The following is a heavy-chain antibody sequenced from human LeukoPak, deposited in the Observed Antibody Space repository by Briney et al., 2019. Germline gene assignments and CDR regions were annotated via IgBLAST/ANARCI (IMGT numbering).Heavy chain of an antibody. V-gene: IGHV1-2*02. J-gene: IGHJ4*02. CDR3: ARDCSSGWYEMDY. D-gene: IGHD6-19*01. CDR1: GYTFTGYY. Sequence: GASVKVSCKASGYTFTGYYMHWVRQAPGQGLEWMGWIKPNSGATNYAQKFQGRVTMTRDKSISTAYMELSRLRSEDTAVYYCARDCSSGWYEMDYWGQGTLVTVSS. CDR2: IKPNSGAT.